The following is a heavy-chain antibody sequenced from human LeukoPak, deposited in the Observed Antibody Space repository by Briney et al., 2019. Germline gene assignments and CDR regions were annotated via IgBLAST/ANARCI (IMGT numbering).Heavy chain of an antibody. CDR2: INPNTGGT. J-gene: IGHJ4*02. V-gene: IGHV1-2*02. CDR1: GYTFTDYS. Sequence: ASVKVSCKASGYTFTDYSIHWVRQAPGQGLEWMGWINPNTGGTNYAQKFQGRVTMTRDTSISTVYMELSSLRSDDTAVYYCASVGSGSYPFDYWGQGTLVTVSS. CDR3: ASVGSGSYPFDY. D-gene: IGHD3-10*01.